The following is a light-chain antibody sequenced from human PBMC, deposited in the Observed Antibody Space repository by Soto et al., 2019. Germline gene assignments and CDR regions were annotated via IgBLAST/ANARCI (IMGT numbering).Light chain of an antibody. CDR1: NIGSKS. CDR2: YDS. CDR3: QVWDSSSDRVV. Sequence: SYELTQPPSVSVAPGKTARITCGGSNIGSKSVHWYQQKPGQAPVLVIYYDSDRPSGIPERFSGSNSGNTATLTISRVEAGDEADYYYQVWDSSSDRVVFGGGTKLTVL. V-gene: IGLV3-21*04. J-gene: IGLJ2*01.